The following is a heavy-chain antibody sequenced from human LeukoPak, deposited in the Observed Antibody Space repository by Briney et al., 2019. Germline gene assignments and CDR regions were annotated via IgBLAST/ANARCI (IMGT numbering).Heavy chain of an antibody. J-gene: IGHJ3*02. Sequence: SETLSLTCTVSGGSISSYYCSWIRQPPGKRLEWIGYIYYSGSTSYNPSLKSRVTISVDTSKNQISLKLSSVTAADTAVYYCARDLGVMVRAFDIWGQGTMVTVSS. CDR3: ARDLGVMVRAFDI. CDR1: GGSISSYY. CDR2: IYYSGST. D-gene: IGHD5-18*01. V-gene: IGHV4-59*01.